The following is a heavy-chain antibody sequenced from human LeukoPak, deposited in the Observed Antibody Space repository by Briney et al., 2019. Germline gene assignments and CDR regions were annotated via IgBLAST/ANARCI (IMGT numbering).Heavy chain of an antibody. V-gene: IGHV3-21*01. CDR2: ISSSSSYI. CDR1: GFTFSSYA. CDR3: ARDEGFATPGGDY. J-gene: IGHJ4*02. D-gene: IGHD1-26*01. Sequence: GGSLRLSCAASGFTFSSYAMSWVRQAPGKGLEWVSSISSSSSYIYYADSVKGRFTISRDNAKNSLYLQMNSLRAEDTAVYYCARDEGFATPGGDYWGQGTLVTVSS.